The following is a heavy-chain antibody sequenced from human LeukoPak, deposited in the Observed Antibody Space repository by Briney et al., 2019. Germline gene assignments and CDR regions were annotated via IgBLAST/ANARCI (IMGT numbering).Heavy chain of an antibody. CDR2: ISGSDGST. V-gene: IGHV3-23*01. CDR1: GFTFSSYA. D-gene: IGHD6-13*01. CDR3: AKLRDVSRILTAGFDY. J-gene: IGHJ4*02. Sequence: GRSLRLSCAASGFTFSSYAMSWVRQAPGKGLEWVSCISGSDGSTYSADSEKGRFTISRDNFKNTLYLQMNSLRAEDTAVYYCAKLRDVSRILTAGFDYWGQGTLVTVSS.